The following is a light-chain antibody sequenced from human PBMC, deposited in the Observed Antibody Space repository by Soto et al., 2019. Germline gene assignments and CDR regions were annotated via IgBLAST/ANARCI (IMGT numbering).Light chain of an antibody. CDR3: QQRSNWPPVIT. CDR1: QSFSSY. J-gene: IGKJ5*01. CDR2: DAS. V-gene: IGKV3-11*01. Sequence: EIVLTQSPATLSLSPGERNTLSCRASQSFSSYLAWYPQTPGQAPRLLIYDASKRATGIPARFSGRGSGTDFTLTISSLETEDFAVYYCQQRSNWPPVITFGQGTRLEIK.